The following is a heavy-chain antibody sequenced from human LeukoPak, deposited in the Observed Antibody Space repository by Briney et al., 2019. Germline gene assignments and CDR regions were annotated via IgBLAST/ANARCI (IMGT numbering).Heavy chain of an antibody. CDR1: GFTFSSYW. D-gene: IGHD1-26*01. CDR3: ASEGGATISWDYYYYMDV. J-gene: IGHJ6*03. Sequence: GGSPRLSCAASGFTFSSYWMSWVRQAPGKGLEWVSYISSSSSTIYYADSVKGRFTISRDNAKNSLYLQMNSLRAEDTALYYCASEGGATISWDYYYYMDVWGKGTTVTVSS. CDR2: ISSSSSTI. V-gene: IGHV3-48*01.